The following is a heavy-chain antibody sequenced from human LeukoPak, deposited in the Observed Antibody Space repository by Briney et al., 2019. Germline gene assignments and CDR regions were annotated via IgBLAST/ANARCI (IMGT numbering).Heavy chain of an antibody. J-gene: IGHJ4*02. V-gene: IGHV3-74*01. D-gene: IGHD5-18*01. CDR1: RLTFNSYW. CDR2: INSDGSST. CDR3: ARGLEGSGYSYGG. Sequence: GGPLRLSCAPSRLTFNSYWMRWVRQAPGKGLVWVSRINSDGSSTSYADSVKGRFTISRDNAKKTLYLQMNSLRAEDTAVYYCARGLEGSGYSYGGWGQGTLVTVSS.